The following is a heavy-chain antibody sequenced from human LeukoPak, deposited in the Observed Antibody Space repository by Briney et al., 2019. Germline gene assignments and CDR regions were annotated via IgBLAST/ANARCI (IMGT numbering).Heavy chain of an antibody. CDR3: ARGRGSGYYYYFDY. D-gene: IGHD3-22*01. CDR1: GYTFTSYD. J-gene: IGHJ4*02. V-gene: IGHV1-8*03. CDR2: MNPNSANT. Sequence: ASVKVSCKASGYTFTSYDINWVRQATGQELVWMGWMNPNSANTGYAQKFQGRVTITRNTSISTAYMELSSLRSEDTAVYYCARGRGSGYYYYFDYWGQGALVTVSS.